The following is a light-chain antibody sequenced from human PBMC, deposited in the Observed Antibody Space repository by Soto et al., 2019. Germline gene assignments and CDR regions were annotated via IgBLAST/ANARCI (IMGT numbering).Light chain of an antibody. J-gene: IGKJ1*01. Sequence: LVMTQSPATLSVSPGERATLSCRASQSVSSNLAWYQQKPGQAPRLLIYGASTRATGIPARFSGSGSRTEFTLTISSLQSEDFAVYYCQQYNNWPLFGQGTKVDIK. CDR3: QQYNNWPL. CDR1: QSVSSN. CDR2: GAS. V-gene: IGKV3-15*01.